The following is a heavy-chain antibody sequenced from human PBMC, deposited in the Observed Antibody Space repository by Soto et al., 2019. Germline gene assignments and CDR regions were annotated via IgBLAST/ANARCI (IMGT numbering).Heavy chain of an antibody. J-gene: IGHJ5*02. D-gene: IGHD6-6*01. CDR3: ARVKQLATPNWFDP. CDR1: GGSFSGYY. V-gene: IGHV4-34*01. Sequence: SETLSLTCAVYGGSFSGYYWSWIRQPPGKGLEWIGEINHSGSTNYNPSLKSRVTISVDTSKNQFSLKLSSVTAADTAVYYCARVKQLATPNWFDPWGQGTLVTVSS. CDR2: INHSGST.